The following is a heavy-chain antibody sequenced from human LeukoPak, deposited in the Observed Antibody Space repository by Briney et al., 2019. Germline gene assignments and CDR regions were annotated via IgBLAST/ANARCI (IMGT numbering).Heavy chain of an antibody. CDR2: IYPGDSDT. D-gene: IGHD6-19*01. CDR3: ARPRGAVAGMGDAFDI. J-gene: IGHJ3*02. Sequence: PGESLKISCKGSGYSFTSYWIGWVRQMPGKGLEWMGIIYPGDSDTRYSPSFQGQVTISADKSISTAYLQWSSLKASDTAMYYCARPRGAVAGMGDAFDIWGQGTMVTVSS. CDR1: GYSFTSYW. V-gene: IGHV5-51*03.